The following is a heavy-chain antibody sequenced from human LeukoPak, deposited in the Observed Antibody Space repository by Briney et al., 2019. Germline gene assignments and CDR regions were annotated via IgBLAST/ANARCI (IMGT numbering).Heavy chain of an antibody. D-gene: IGHD6-13*01. CDR2: ISSSGSTI. J-gene: IGHJ6*02. V-gene: IGHV3-11*04. Sequence: GGSLRLSCAASGFTFSDYYMSWIRQAPGKGLEWVSYISSSGSTIYYADSVKGRFTIPRDNAKNSLYLQMNSLRAEDTAVYYCARDSAAAGTVYYYYGMDVWGQGTTVTVSS. CDR3: ARDSAAAGTVYYYYGMDV. CDR1: GFTFSDYY.